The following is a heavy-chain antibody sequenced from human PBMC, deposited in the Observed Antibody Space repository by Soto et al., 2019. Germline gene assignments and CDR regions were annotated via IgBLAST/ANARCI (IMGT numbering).Heavy chain of an antibody. CDR1: GVSMSSSNW. J-gene: IGHJ4*02. CDR2: AHHSGRT. D-gene: IGHD1-26*01. CDR3: ARSEATGLDY. Sequence: SETLSLTCTVSGVSMSSSNWWNLVRQSPGKGLEWIGEAHHSGRTNYNPSLKSRVTISVDKSKNHFSLKLSSVTAADTAVYYCARSEATGLDYWGQGTLVTVSS. V-gene: IGHV4-4*02.